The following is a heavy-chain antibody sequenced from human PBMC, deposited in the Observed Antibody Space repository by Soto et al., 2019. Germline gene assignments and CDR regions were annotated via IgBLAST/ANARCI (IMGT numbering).Heavy chain of an antibody. J-gene: IGHJ6*02. CDR2: ISYDGSNK. D-gene: IGHD2-8*02. Sequence: QVQLVESGGGVVQPGRSLRLSCAASGFTFSSYGMHWVRQAPGKGLEWVAVISYDGSNKYYADSVKGRFTISRDNSKKTLYLQMNSLRAEDTAVYYCAKCTGRYYYYGMDVWGQGTTVTVSS. CDR3: AKCTGRYYYYGMDV. V-gene: IGHV3-30*18. CDR1: GFTFSSYG.